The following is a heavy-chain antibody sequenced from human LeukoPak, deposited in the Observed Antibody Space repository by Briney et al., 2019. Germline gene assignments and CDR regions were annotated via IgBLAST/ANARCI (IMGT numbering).Heavy chain of an antibody. V-gene: IGHV4-34*01. D-gene: IGHD6-19*01. J-gene: IGHJ5*02. CDR1: GESFSGYY. CDR2: IVHSGRD. CDR3: ARGVGRAVSARWFDP. Sequence: PSETLSLACAVYGESFSGYYWNWIRQPPGKGLEWIGEIVHSGRDNYNPSLKSRVTISADTSKNQFSLKLSSVTAADTAVYYCARGVGRAVSARWFDPWGQGMLVTVS.